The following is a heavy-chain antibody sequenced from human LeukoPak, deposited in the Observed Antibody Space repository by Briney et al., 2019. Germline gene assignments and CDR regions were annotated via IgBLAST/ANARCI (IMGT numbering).Heavy chain of an antibody. J-gene: IGHJ4*02. CDR3: ARVDSSGYPDY. Sequence: GGSLRLSCAVSGFTFSNYAMNWVRQAPGKGLEWVSSISSSSSYIYYADSVKGRFTISRDNAKNSMYLQMNSLRAGDTAVYYCARVDSSGYPDYWGQGTLVTVSS. V-gene: IGHV3-21*01. CDR2: ISSSSSYI. CDR1: GFTFSNYA. D-gene: IGHD3-22*01.